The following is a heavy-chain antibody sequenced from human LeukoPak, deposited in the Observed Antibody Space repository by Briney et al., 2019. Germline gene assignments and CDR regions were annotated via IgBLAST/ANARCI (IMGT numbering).Heavy chain of an antibody. CDR2: INPNSGGT. CDR1: GYTFTGYY. Sequence: ASVKVSCKASGYTFTGYYMHWVRQAPGQGLEWMGWINPNSGGTNYAQKFQGRVTMTRDTSISTAYMELCRLRSDDTAVYYCARVGEYIAVAGTGDWFDPWGQGTLVTVSS. CDR3: ARVGEYIAVAGTGDWFDP. V-gene: IGHV1-2*02. J-gene: IGHJ5*02. D-gene: IGHD6-19*01.